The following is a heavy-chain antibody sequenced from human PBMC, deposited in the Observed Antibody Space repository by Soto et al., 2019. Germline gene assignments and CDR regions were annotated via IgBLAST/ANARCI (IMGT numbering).Heavy chain of an antibody. V-gene: IGHV3-21*01. J-gene: IGHJ5*02. D-gene: IGHD2-2*01. CDR3: ARDPKIKIVVVPAAIPYWFDP. CDR1: GFTFSSYS. Sequence: GGSLRLSCAASGFTFSSYSMNWVRQAPGKGLEWVSSISSSSSYIYYADSVKGRFTISRDNAKNSLYLQMNSLRAEDTAVYYCARDPKIKIVVVPAAIPYWFDPWGQGTLVTVSS. CDR2: ISSSSSYI.